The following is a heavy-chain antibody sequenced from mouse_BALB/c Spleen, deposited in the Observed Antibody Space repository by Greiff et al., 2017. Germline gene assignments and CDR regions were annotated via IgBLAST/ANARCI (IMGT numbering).Heavy chain of an antibody. Sequence: QVQLKESGAELMKPGASVKISCKATGYTFSSYWIEWVKQRPGHGLEWIGEILPGSGSTNYNEKFKGKATFTADTSSNTAYMQLSSLTSEDSAVYYCARYPLFITTVVGGYFDYWGQGTTLTVSS. CDR3: ARYPLFITTVVGGYFDY. J-gene: IGHJ2*01. V-gene: IGHV1-9*01. D-gene: IGHD1-1*01. CDR1: GYTFSSYW. CDR2: ILPGSGST.